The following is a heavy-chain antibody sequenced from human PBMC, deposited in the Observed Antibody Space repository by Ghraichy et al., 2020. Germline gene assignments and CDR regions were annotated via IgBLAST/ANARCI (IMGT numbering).Heavy chain of an antibody. V-gene: IGHV4-59*01. CDR3: ARAETYYDFWSGYQTQYYYYYYMDV. Sequence: SETLSLTCTVSGGSISSYYWSWIRQPPGKGLEWIGYIYYSGSTNYNPSLKSRVTISVDTSKNQFSLKLSSVTAADTAVYYCARAETYYDFWSGYQTQYYYYYYMDVWGKGTTVTVSS. J-gene: IGHJ6*03. CDR1: GGSISSYY. D-gene: IGHD3-3*01. CDR2: IYYSGST.